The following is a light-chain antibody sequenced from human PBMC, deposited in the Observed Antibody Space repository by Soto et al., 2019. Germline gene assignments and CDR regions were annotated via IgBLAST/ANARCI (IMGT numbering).Light chain of an antibody. CDR3: AAWDDSLNGPL. J-gene: IGLJ2*01. V-gene: IGLV1-40*01. CDR1: YSNIGAGYE. Sequence: QSALTQPPSVSGAPGQRVTISCTGSYSNIGAGYEVHWYQQIPGTAPKLLISGHNNRPSGVPDRFFGSKSGTSASLTIIGLQAEDEADYYCAAWDDSLNGPLFGGGTKVTVL. CDR2: GHN.